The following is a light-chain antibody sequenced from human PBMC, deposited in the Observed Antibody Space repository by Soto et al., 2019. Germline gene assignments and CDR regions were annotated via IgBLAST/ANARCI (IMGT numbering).Light chain of an antibody. Sequence: EIVLTQSPGTLSLSQGEGATLSCRASQSVSSSFFAWYQQKPGQAPRLLIYGASNRATGIPDRFSGSGSGTDFPLTISRLEPEDFAVYYCQQYGSSPWTFGQGTKVETK. CDR2: GAS. V-gene: IGKV3-20*01. CDR1: QSVSSSF. J-gene: IGKJ1*01. CDR3: QQYGSSPWT.